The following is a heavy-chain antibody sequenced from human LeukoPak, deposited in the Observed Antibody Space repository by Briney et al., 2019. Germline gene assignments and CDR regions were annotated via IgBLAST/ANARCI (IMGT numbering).Heavy chain of an antibody. J-gene: IGHJ6*02. CDR3: ATTEIYSGYDSPLPNYGMDV. D-gene: IGHD5-12*01. V-gene: IGHV4-30-2*01. CDR2: VYHSGST. Sequence: SETLSLTCTVSGGSISSSSYYWGWIRQPPGKGLEWIGYVYHSGSTYYNPSLKSRVTISVDRSKNQFSLKLSSVTAADTAVYYCATTEIYSGYDSPLPNYGMDVWGQGTTVTVSS. CDR1: GGSISSSSYY.